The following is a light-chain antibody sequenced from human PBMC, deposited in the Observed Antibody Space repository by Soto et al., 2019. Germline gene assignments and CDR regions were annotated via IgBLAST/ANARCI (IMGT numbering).Light chain of an antibody. CDR2: DAS. J-gene: IGKJ1*01. CDR1: QSISSW. V-gene: IGKV1-5*01. CDR3: QEYNSYSGT. Sequence: DIQMTQSPSTLSASVGDRVTITFRASQSISSWLAWYQQKPGKAPKLLIYDASSLKSGVPSRFSGSGSGTKFTLTISSLQPDDFATYYCQEYNSYSGTFGQGTKVDIK.